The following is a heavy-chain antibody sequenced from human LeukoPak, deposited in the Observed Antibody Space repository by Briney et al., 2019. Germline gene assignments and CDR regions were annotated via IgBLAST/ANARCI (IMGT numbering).Heavy chain of an antibody. J-gene: IGHJ5*02. D-gene: IGHD2-8*01. CDR2: INHSGST. CDR1: GGSFSGYY. Sequence: SSETLSLTCAVYGGSFSGYYWSWIRQPPGKGLEWIGEINHSGSTNYNPSLKSRVTISVDTSKNQFSLKLSSVTAADTAVYYCARGRVGMRVGRGYCTNGVCSRPNWFDPWGQGTLVTVSS. V-gene: IGHV4-34*01. CDR3: ARGRVGMRVGRGYCTNGVCSRPNWFDP.